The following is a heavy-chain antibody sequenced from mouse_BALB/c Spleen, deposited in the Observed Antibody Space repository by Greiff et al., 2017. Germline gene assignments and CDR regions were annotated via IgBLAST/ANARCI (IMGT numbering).Heavy chain of an antibody. CDR2: ISSGGSYT. CDR1: GFTFSSYG. J-gene: IGHJ2*01. Sequence: EVQLVESGGDLVKPGGSLKLSCAASGFTFSSYGMSWVRQTPDKRLEWVATISSGGSYTYYPDSVKGRFTISRDNAKNTLYLQMSSLKSEDTAMYYCARRRDRYDAYFDYWGQGTTLTVSS. D-gene: IGHD2-14*01. V-gene: IGHV5-6*01. CDR3: ARRRDRYDAYFDY.